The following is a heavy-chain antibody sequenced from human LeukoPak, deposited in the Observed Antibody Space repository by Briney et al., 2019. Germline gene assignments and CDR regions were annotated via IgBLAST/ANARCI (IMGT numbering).Heavy chain of an antibody. CDR1: GFTFRNYA. CDR3: ARGDFRWEMATTIAFDI. D-gene: IGHD5-24*01. CDR2: ISYAGSNE. Sequence: PGGALRLSCAPSGFTFRNYATHWVRQAPGKGLEWVAVISYAGSNEHYADSVKGRFTTSRDNSKNTLFLQMNSLRAEDTAVYYCARGDFRWEMATTIAFDIWGQGTMVTVSS. V-gene: IGHV3-30*04. J-gene: IGHJ3*02.